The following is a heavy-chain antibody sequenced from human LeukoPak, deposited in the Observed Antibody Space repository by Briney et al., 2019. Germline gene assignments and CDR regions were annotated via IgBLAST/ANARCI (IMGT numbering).Heavy chain of an antibody. J-gene: IGHJ3*02. CDR3: ARSSSSWRPVPHAFDI. CDR1: GFTFSSYE. D-gene: IGHD6-6*01. Sequence: TGGSLRLSCAASGFTFSSYEMNWVRQAPGKGLEWVSYISSSGSTIHYADSVKGRFTISRDNAKNSLYRQMNSLRAEDTAVYYCARSSSSWRPVPHAFDIWGQGTMVTVSS. CDR2: ISSSGSTI. V-gene: IGHV3-48*03.